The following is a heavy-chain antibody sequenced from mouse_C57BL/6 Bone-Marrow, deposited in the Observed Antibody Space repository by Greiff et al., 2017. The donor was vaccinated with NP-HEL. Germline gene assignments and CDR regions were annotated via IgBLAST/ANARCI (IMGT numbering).Heavy chain of an antibody. CDR3: ARRGWDRAY. CDR1: GYTFTDYN. CDR2: INPNNGGT. Sequence: VQLQQSGPELVKPGASVKIPCKASGYTFTDYNMDWVKQSHGKSLEWIGDINPNNGGTIYNQKFKGKATLTVDKSSSTAYMELRSLTSEDTAVYYCARRGWDRAYWGQGTLVTVSA. J-gene: IGHJ3*01. V-gene: IGHV1-18*01. D-gene: IGHD4-1*01.